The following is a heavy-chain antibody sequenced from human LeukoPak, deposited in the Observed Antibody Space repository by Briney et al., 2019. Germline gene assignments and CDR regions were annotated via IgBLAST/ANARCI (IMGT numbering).Heavy chain of an antibody. CDR2: ITGGGDIT. J-gene: IGHJ4*02. CDR1: GFTFSLYA. Sequence: GGSLRLSCAGSGFTFSLYAMSWVRQAPGKGLEWVSSITGGGDITYYADSVKGHFTISRDNSNNTVYLQMNSLRAEDTAIYYCVKSREAAAGKMDCWGREPWSPSPQ. V-gene: IGHV3-23*01. CDR3: VKSREAAAGKMDC. D-gene: IGHD6-13*01.